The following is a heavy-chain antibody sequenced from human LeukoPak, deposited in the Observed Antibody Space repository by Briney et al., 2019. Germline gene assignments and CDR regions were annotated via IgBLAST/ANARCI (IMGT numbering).Heavy chain of an antibody. Sequence: PGGSLRLTCRGIAFTVADYAMSWARQALGKGLDWVSTTSGSGGSTYYADSVKGRFTFSRDNSKNTLYLQMNSLRAEDTAVYYCAKGGNYDPSSWYDDWGQGTLVTVSS. CDR3: AKGGNYDPSSWYDD. V-gene: IGHV3-23*01. CDR1: AFTVADYA. CDR2: TSGSGGST. D-gene: IGHD6-13*01. J-gene: IGHJ4*02.